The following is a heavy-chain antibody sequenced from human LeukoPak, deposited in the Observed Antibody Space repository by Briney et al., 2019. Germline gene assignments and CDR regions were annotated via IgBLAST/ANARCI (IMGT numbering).Heavy chain of an antibody. CDR3: ATNFYSNSWSLTD. D-gene: IGHD6-13*01. J-gene: IGHJ4*02. CDR2: INPSGGST. V-gene: IGHV1-46*03. CDR1: GYTFTNYY. Sequence: ASVKVSCKASGYTFTNYYIHWVRQAPGQGLECMGIINPSGGSTSYAQKFQGRVTMTRDTSINTAYMELNRLTSDDTAVYYCATNFYSNSWSLTDWGQGTLVTVSS.